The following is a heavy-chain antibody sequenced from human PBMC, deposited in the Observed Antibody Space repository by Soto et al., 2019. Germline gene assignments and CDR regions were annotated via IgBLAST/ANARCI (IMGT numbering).Heavy chain of an antibody. CDR2: ISSSTSHT. CDR3: ARCRGAAADYFDF. Sequence: QVQLVESGGGLVKPGGSLRLSCSVSGFTFSDYYMTWIRQAPGKGLEWVSYISSSTSHTNYADSVKGRFTISRENDKNSLFLQMNSLRAEDTAVYYCARCRGAAADYFDFWGQGTLVPVSS. V-gene: IGHV3-11*05. J-gene: IGHJ4*02. CDR1: GFTFSDYY. D-gene: IGHD6-13*01.